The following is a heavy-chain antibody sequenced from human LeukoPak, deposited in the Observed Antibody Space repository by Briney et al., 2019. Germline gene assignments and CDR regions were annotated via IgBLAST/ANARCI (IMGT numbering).Heavy chain of an antibody. J-gene: IGHJ4*02. CDR1: GYTFTGYF. V-gene: IGHV1-2*02. CDR2: INPNSGAT. D-gene: IGHD3-22*01. Sequence: ASVKVSCKASGYTFTGYFMHWVRQAPGQGLEWMGWINPNSGATNYAQNFQGRVTMTRDTSISTAYMELSGLRSDDTAVYYCARVNNYYDSRGYLYYFDYWGQGTLVTVSS. CDR3: ARVNNYYDSRGYLYYFDY.